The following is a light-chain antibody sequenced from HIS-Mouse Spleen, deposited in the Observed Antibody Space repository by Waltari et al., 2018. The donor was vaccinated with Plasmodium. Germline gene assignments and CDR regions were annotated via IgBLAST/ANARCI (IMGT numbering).Light chain of an antibody. CDR1: QSISSW. J-gene: IGKJ2*01. Sequence: DIQMTQSPSTLSASAGVRVNIPCRASQSISSWLAWYQQKPGKAPKLLIYKASSLESGVPSRFSGSGSGTEFTLTISSLQPDDFATYYCQQYNSYSYTFGQGTKLEIK. CDR2: KAS. CDR3: QQYNSYSYT. V-gene: IGKV1-5*03.